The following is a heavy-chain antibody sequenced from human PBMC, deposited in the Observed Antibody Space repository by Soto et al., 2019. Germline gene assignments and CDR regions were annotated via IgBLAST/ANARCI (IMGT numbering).Heavy chain of an antibody. D-gene: IGHD3-3*01. V-gene: IGHV4-34*01. CDR3: ARAIITIFGVVRGSYYYYMDV. Sequence: PSETLSLTWAVYGGSFSGYYWSWIRQPPGKGLEWIGEINHSGSTNYNPSLKSRVTISVDTSKNQFSLKLSSVTAADTAVYYCARAIITIFGVVRGSYYYYMDVWGKGTTVTVSS. J-gene: IGHJ6*03. CDR2: INHSGST. CDR1: GGSFSGYY.